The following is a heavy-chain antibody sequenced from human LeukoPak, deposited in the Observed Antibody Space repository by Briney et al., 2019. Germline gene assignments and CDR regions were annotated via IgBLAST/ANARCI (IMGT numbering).Heavy chain of an antibody. V-gene: IGHV3-30*18. CDR2: ISYDGSNK. D-gene: IGHD1-1*01. Sequence: GGALRLSCAASGFTFSSYGMHWVRQAPGKGLEWVAVISYDGSNKYYADSVKGRFTISRDNSKNTLYLQMNSLRAEDTAVYYCAKGGWNDDFSYYFDYWGQGTLVTVSS. CDR1: GFTFSSYG. CDR3: AKGGWNDDFSYYFDY. J-gene: IGHJ4*02.